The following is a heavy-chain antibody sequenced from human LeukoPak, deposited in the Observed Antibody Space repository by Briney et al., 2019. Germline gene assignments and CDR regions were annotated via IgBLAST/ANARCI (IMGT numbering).Heavy chain of an antibody. CDR3: AKGIFAVTTTPFDY. J-gene: IGHJ4*02. CDR2: ISWNSGSI. V-gene: IGHV3-9*03. CDR1: GLTFDDYA. D-gene: IGHD4-11*01. Sequence: GRSLRLSCAAYGLTFDDYAMHWVRQAPGKGLEWVSGISWNSGSIGYADSVKGRFTISRDNAKNSLYLQMNSLRAEDMALYYCAKGIFAVTTTPFDYWGQGTLVTVSS.